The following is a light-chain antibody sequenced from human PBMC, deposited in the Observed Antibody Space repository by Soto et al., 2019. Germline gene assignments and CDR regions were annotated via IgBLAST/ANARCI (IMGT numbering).Light chain of an antibody. Sequence: DIQMTQSPASLSASVGDRGTITCQASQDISNYLNWYQQKPGKAPKLLIYDASNLETGVPSRFSGSGSGTDFTLTISSLEPEDFAVYYCQQRSNWITFGQGTRLEIK. CDR3: QQRSNWIT. J-gene: IGKJ5*01. V-gene: IGKV1-33*01. CDR2: DAS. CDR1: QDISNY.